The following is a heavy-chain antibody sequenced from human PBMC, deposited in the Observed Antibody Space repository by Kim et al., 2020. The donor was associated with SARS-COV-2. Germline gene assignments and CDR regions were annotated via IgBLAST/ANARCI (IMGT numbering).Heavy chain of an antibody. CDR2: IHYSGST. D-gene: IGHD3-10*01. J-gene: IGHJ5*02. CDR3: AGQDKRFGDLSA. V-gene: IGHV4-59*08. CDR1: GGSISSYY. Sequence: SETLSLICTVSGGSISSYYWTWIRQPPGKGLEWIGYIHYSGSTNYTPALKSRVTMSVDTSKSQFSLKLSSVTAADTAVYFCAGQDKRFGDLSAWGQGTLV.